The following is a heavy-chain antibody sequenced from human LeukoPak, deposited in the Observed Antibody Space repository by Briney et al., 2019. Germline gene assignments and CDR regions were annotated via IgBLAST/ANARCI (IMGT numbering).Heavy chain of an antibody. Sequence: GRSLRLSCAASGFTFSSHAMHWVRQAPGKGLEWVAVISYDGSNKYYADSVKGRFTISRDNSKNTLYLQMNSLRAEDTAVYYCARESDYYDSSGYYDAFDIWGQGTMVTVSS. CDR3: ARESDYYDSSGYYDAFDI. J-gene: IGHJ3*02. V-gene: IGHV3-30-3*01. D-gene: IGHD3-22*01. CDR1: GFTFSSHA. CDR2: ISYDGSNK.